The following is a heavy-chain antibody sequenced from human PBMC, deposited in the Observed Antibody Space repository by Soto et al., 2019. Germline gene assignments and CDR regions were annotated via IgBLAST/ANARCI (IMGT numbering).Heavy chain of an antibody. CDR2: ISGSGDRT. J-gene: IGHJ4*02. D-gene: IGHD3-16*01. Sequence: GGSLRLPCAASRFTFSRYAMSWVRQAPGQGLEWVSGISGSGDRTYYADSVKARFTISRDNAKNTLYLQMRSLRVEDTALYYCAKDYEAVLANIFGGYFDFGGQGTPVAVSS. CDR3: AKDYEAVLANIFGGYFDF. V-gene: IGHV3-23*01. CDR1: RFTFSRYA.